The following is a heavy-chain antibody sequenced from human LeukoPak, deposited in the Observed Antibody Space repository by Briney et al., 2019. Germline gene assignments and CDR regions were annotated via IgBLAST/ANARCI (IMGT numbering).Heavy chain of an antibody. CDR1: GYTFTSYG. Sequence: GASVKVSCKASGYTFTSYGISWVRQAPGQGLEWMGWISAYNGNTNYAQKLQGRVTMTTDTSTSTAYMELRSMRSDDTAVYYCARDQDRLTTVTTWFAPWGQGTLVTVSS. CDR3: ARDQDRLTTVTTWFAP. CDR2: ISAYNGNT. D-gene: IGHD4-4*01. J-gene: IGHJ5*02. V-gene: IGHV1-18*01.